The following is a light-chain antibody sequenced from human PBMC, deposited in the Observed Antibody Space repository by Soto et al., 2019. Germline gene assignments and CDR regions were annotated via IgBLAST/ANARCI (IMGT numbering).Light chain of an antibody. J-gene: IGKJ1*01. CDR1: QTISSW. CDR2: KAS. V-gene: IGKV1-5*03. Sequence: IQMTQSPSILSGSVGDRVTITCRASQTISSWLAWYQQKPRKAPKLLIYKASTLKSGVPSRVSGSGSGTEFTLTISSLQPDDFATYYCQHYNSYSEAFGQGTKVELK. CDR3: QHYNSYSEA.